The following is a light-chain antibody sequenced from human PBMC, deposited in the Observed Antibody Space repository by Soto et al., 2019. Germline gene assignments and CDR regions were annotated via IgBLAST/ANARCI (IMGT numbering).Light chain of an antibody. CDR1: QGIGTW. V-gene: IGKV1-12*01. J-gene: IGKJ4*01. CDR3: QQAFSFPLT. Sequence: DLQMTQSPSSVSASVGDRVTITCRAIQGIGTWLAWFQQRPGKAPKLLISDASSLRSGVPSRFSGSESGSAVTLTISSPQPEDSATYYCQQAFSFPLTFGGGTKV. CDR2: DAS.